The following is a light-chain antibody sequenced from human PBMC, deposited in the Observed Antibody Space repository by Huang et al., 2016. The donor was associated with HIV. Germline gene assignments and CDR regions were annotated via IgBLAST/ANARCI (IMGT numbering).Light chain of an antibody. CDR1: QGISNS. CDR2: GAS. J-gene: IGKJ1*01. V-gene: IGKV1-NL1*01. Sequence: DIQMTQSPSSLSASVADRVTITCRASQGISNSLAWYQQNTGKPPRLLVSGASKLESGVPSRFSGSGSGTDYTLTISSLQPEDFATYYCQQYFSALWTFGQGTKV. CDR3: QQYFSALWT.